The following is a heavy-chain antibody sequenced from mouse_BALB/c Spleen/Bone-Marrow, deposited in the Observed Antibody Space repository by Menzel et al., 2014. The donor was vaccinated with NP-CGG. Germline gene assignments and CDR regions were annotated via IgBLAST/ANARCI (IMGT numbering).Heavy chain of an antibody. Sequence: DVKLVESGGGLVQPGGSLKLSCAASGFDFSRYWMSWVRQAPGKGLKWIGEINPDSSTINYTPSLKDKFVISRDNAKNTLYLQMSKVRSEDTALYYCARQGYYGRSDYWGQGTTLTVSS. V-gene: IGHV4-1*02. CDR2: INPDSSTI. J-gene: IGHJ2*01. D-gene: IGHD1-1*01. CDR1: GFDFSRYW. CDR3: ARQGYYGRSDY.